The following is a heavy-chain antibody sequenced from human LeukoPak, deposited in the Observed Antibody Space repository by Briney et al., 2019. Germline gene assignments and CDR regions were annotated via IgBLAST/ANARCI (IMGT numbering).Heavy chain of an antibody. J-gene: IGHJ2*01. Sequence: ASVKVSCKASGYTFYVYYIHWVRQAPGQGLEWMGMFNPSSSDTNYAQRFQGRVTLIRDTSTTTVYMNLSGLRPEDTAVYYCARGRTVTNDFDLWGRGTLLTVSS. CDR3: ARGRTVTNDFDL. V-gene: IGHV1-46*02. D-gene: IGHD4-17*01. CDR1: GYTFYVYY. CDR2: FNPSSSDT.